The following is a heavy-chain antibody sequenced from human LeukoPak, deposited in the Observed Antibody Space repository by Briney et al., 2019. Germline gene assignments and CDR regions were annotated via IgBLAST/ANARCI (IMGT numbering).Heavy chain of an antibody. J-gene: IGHJ6*02. V-gene: IGHV4-59*01. Sequence: SETLSLTCTVSGGSISSYYWSWIRQPPGKGLEWTGYIYYSGSTNYNPSLKSRVTISVDTSKNQFSLKLSSVTAADTAVYYCAARTYYDILTNYYYYGMDVWGQGTTVTVSS. CDR3: AARTYYDILTNYYYYGMDV. CDR1: GGSISSYY. CDR2: IYYSGST. D-gene: IGHD3-9*01.